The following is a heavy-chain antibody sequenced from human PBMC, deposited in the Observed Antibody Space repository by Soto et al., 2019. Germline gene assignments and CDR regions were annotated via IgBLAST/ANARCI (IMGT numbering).Heavy chain of an antibody. CDR2: INPNSGGT. Sequence: RASVKVSCKASGYTFSGFYMHWVRQAPGQGLEWMGWINPNSGGTKSAEKFQGRVTMTRDTSISTAYMELSRLRSDDTAVYYCARGVEQWLRLGVDYWGQGTLVTVSS. J-gene: IGHJ4*02. CDR3: ARGVEQWLRLGVDY. V-gene: IGHV1-2*02. D-gene: IGHD6-19*01. CDR1: GYTFSGFY.